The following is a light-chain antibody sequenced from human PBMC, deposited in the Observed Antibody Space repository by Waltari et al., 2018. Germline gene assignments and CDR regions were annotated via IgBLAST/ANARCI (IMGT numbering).Light chain of an antibody. CDR1: INDIGYYNF. Sequence: QSALTQPASVSGSPGQSITISCTATINDIGYYNFVSWYQQHPGKAPRLIIFDVTRWPSGVSHRFSGSKSGSAASLTISGLQAEDEADYYCASYTNTNTIIFGEGTKVAVL. V-gene: IGLV2-14*03. CDR2: DVT. J-gene: IGLJ2*01. CDR3: ASYTNTNTII.